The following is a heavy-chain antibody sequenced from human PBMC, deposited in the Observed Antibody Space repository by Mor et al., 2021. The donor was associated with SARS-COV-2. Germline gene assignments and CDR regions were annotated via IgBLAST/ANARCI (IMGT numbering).Heavy chain of an antibody. CDR2: INPSGGST. Sequence: MGIINPSGGSTSNAQKFQGRVTMTRDTSTRTVYMELSSLRSEDTAVYYCARALTGIPFFDYWGQGILVTVST. CDR3: ARALTGIPFFDY. V-gene: IGHV1-46*01. J-gene: IGHJ4*02. D-gene: IGHD1-20*01.